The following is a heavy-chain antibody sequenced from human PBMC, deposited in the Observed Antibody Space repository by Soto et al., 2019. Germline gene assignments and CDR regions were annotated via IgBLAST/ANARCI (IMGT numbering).Heavy chain of an antibody. CDR3: VRLGFCTGTNCNHYNYYYAMDI. D-gene: IGHD2-8*02. CDR2: ISGRGTTI. Sequence: GGSLRLSCAASGFSFSSYAMNWVRQAPGKGLEWVSFISGRGTTIYYADSVKGRFTVSRDNSQNSLFLQLDSLRDEDKAVYYCVRLGFCTGTNCNHYNYYYAMDIWGQGTTVTVSS. V-gene: IGHV3-48*02. CDR1: GFSFSSYA. J-gene: IGHJ6*02.